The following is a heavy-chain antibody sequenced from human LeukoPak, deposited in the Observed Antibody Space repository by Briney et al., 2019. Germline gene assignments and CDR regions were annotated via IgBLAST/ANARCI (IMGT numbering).Heavy chain of an antibody. CDR3: TRDSFGEWESEGNWFDS. CDR1: GGSISSGSYY. Sequence: SETLSLTCTVSGGSISSGSYYWSWIRQPAGKGLEWIGRIYTSGSTNYNPSLKSRVTISVDTSKNQFSLKLSSVTAADTAVYYCTRDSFGEWESEGNWFDSWGQGILVTVSS. CDR2: IYTSGST. D-gene: IGHD3-10*01. J-gene: IGHJ5*01. V-gene: IGHV4-61*02.